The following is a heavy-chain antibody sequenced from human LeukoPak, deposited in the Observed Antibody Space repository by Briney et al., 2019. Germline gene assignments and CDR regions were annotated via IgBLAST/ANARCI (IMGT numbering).Heavy chain of an antibody. Sequence: SETLSLTRTVSGGSISSSSYYWGWIRQPPGKGLEWIGSIFCSGSAYYNPSLKSRVAISVDTSKNQFSLKLSSVTAADTAVYYCARQGGTLNWFDPWGQGTLVTVSS. CDR1: GGSISSSSYY. D-gene: IGHD1-7*01. J-gene: IGHJ5*02. V-gene: IGHV4-39*01. CDR3: ARQGGTLNWFDP. CDR2: IFCSGSA.